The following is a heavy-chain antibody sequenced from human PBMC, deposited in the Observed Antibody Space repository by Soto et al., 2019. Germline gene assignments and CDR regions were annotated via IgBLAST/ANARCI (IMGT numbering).Heavy chain of an antibody. D-gene: IGHD3-3*01. CDR3: ARAGAYYDFWSGRSIDP. J-gene: IGHJ5*02. CDR1: GDSVSSNSAA. V-gene: IGHV6-1*01. Sequence: SQTLSLTCAISGDSVSSNSAAWNWIRQSPPRGLEWLGRTYYRSKWYNDYAVSVKSRITINPDTSKNQFSLQLNSVTPEDTAVYYCARAGAYYDFWSGRSIDPWGQGTLVTVSS. CDR2: TYYRSKWYN.